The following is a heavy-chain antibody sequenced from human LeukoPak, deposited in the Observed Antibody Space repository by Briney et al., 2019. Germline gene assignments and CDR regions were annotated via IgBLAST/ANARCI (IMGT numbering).Heavy chain of an antibody. CDR3: ARVRCSSTSCYGDYYYYYYMDV. CDR1: GFTFSSYS. V-gene: IGHV3-21*01. CDR2: IISSSSYI. Sequence: GGSLRLSCAASGFTFSSYSMNWVRQAPGKGLEWVSSIISSSSYIYYADSVKGRFTISRDNAKNSLYLQMNSLRAEDTAVYYCARVRCSSTSCYGDYYYYYYMDVWGKGTTVTVSS. D-gene: IGHD2-2*01. J-gene: IGHJ6*03.